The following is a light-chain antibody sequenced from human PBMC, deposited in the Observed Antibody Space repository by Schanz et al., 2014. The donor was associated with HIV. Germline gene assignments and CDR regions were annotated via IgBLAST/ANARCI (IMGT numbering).Light chain of an antibody. V-gene: IGKV3-20*01. CDR3: QGYSTSPPWT. J-gene: IGKJ1*01. CDR2: GVS. CDR1: QRISDSH. Sequence: EIVLTQSPGTLSLSPGERATLSCRASQRISDSHFPWSQQKPRQAPRLLIYGVSTRATGSPDRFSGSGSGTDFTLTISRLEPEDFAVYYCQGYSTSPPWTFGQGTRVEIK.